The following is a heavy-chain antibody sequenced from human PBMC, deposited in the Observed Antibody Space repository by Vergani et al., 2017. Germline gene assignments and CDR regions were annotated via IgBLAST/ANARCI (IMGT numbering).Heavy chain of an antibody. D-gene: IGHD2-15*01. CDR1: GYTFTSYY. CDR3: ARGADCSGGSCYWFDP. V-gene: IGHV1-46*03. CDR2: INPSGGST. J-gene: IGHJ5*02. Sequence: QVQLVQSGAEVKKPGASVKVSCKASGYTFTSYYMHWVLQAPGQGLEWMGIINPSGGSTSYAQKFQGRVTMTRDTSTSTVYMELSSLRSEDTAVYYCARGADCSGGSCYWFDPWGQGTLVTVSS.